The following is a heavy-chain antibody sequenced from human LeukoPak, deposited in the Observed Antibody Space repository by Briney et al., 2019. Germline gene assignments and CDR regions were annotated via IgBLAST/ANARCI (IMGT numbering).Heavy chain of an antibody. Sequence: GGSLRLSCAVSGLTFNNYAMSWVRQAPGKGLEWVSAISKSGDHTYYAASAKGRFTIYRDNSKNTQYLQMNSLRAEDTAVYYCARGMVPRGFVAPTGPHYYYYYYGMDVWGQGTTVTVSS. J-gene: IGHJ6*02. CDR2: ISKSGDHT. V-gene: IGHV3-23*01. CDR1: GLTFNNYA. CDR3: ARGMVPRGFVAPTGPHYYYYYYGMDV. D-gene: IGHD2-15*01.